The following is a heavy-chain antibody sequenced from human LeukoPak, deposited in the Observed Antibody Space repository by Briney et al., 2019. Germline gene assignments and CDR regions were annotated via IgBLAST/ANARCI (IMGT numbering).Heavy chain of an antibody. CDR3: SSGRYDILAGTPYNWFDP. J-gene: IGHJ5*02. Sequence: ATVKVSCKVSGYTLTELSMHWVREAPGNGLEWMGGFDPEDGETIYAQKFQGRVTVTEATSTHTTNMELSRVCSTATAVYYCSSGRYDILAGTPYNWFDPWGQGTLVTVSS. CDR1: GYTLTELS. D-gene: IGHD3-9*01. V-gene: IGHV1-24*01. CDR2: FDPEDGET.